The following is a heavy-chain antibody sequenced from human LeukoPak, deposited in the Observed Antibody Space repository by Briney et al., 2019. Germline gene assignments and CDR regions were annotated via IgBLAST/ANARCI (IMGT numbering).Heavy chain of an antibody. CDR1: GFTFSSYW. CDR3: ARERPLPFDY. CDR2: INSHGSST. D-gene: IGHD1-1*01. J-gene: IGHJ4*02. Sequence: GGSLRLSCAASGFTFSSYWMHWVRQAPGKGLVWVSRINSHGSSTTYADSVEGRFTISRDNAENTLYLQMNSLRAEDTAVYYCARERPLPFDYWGQGTLVTVSS. V-gene: IGHV3-74*01.